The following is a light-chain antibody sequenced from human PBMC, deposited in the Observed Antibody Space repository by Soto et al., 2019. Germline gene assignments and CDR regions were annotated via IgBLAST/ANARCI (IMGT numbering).Light chain of an antibody. CDR2: GAS. Sequence: EIVMTQSPATLSVSPGERATLSCRASQSVSSNLAWYQQKPGQAPRLLIYGASTSATGIPPRFSGSGSGTEFTLTISSLQSEDFAVYYCQQYNNWPPGVFTFGPGNKVDIK. CDR1: QSVSSN. CDR3: QQYNNWPPGVFT. J-gene: IGKJ3*01. V-gene: IGKV3-15*01.